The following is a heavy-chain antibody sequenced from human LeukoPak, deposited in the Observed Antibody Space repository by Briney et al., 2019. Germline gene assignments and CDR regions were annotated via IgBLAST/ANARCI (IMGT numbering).Heavy chain of an antibody. D-gene: IGHD1-26*01. CDR3: AKHSGSYFVYNFDY. Sequence: GGSLRLSCGVSGFTFSSYGMSWVRQAPGMGLEWVSVISGSGYNTDYADSVKSRFTISRDNYRLYLQMNSLRPEDTAVYYCAKHSGSYFVYNFDYWGQGTLVTVSS. CDR2: ISGSGYNT. V-gene: IGHV3-23*01. CDR1: GFTFSSYG. J-gene: IGHJ4*02.